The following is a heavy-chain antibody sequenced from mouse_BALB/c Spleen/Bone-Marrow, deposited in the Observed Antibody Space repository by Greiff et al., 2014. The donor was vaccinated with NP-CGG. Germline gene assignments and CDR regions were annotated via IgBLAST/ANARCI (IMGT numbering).Heavy chain of an antibody. J-gene: IGHJ3*01. D-gene: IGHD2-1*01. V-gene: IGHV1S16*01. CDR2: INPSNGGT. CDR3: TRSNGNWFAY. Sequence: LVGEINPSNGGTNFNEKFKSKATLAVDKSSSTAYMQLSSLTSEDSAVYYCTRSNGNWFAYWGQGTLVTVSA.